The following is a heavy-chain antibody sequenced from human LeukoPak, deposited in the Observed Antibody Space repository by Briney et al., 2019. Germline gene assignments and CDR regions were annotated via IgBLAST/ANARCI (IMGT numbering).Heavy chain of an antibody. J-gene: IGHJ4*02. CDR3: TTDVDYYGSGSYYNVDY. Sequence: GGSLRLSCAASGFTFSNAWMSWVRQAPGKGLEWVGRIKSKTDGGTTDYAAPVKGRFTISRDDSKNTLYLQMNSLKTEDTAVYYCTTDVDYYGSGSYYNVDYWGQGTLVTVSS. D-gene: IGHD3-10*01. V-gene: IGHV3-15*01. CDR1: GFTFSNAW. CDR2: IKSKTDGGTT.